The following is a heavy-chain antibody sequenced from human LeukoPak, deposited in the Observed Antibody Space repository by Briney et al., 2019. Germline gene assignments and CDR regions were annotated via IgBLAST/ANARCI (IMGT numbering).Heavy chain of an antibody. V-gene: IGHV3-30*18. CDR3: AKELTYYYGSGSPGFDY. J-gene: IGHJ4*02. D-gene: IGHD3-10*01. CDR2: ISYDGSNK. CDR1: GFTSSSYG. Sequence: GGSLRLSCAASGFTSSSYGMHWVRQAPGKGLEWVAVISYDGSNKYYADSVKGRFTISRDNSKNTLYLQMNSLRAEDTAVYYCAKELTYYYGSGSPGFDYWGQGTLVTVSS.